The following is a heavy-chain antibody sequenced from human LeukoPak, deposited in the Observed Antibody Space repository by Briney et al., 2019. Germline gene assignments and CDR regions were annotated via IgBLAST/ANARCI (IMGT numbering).Heavy chain of an antibody. V-gene: IGHV1-2*02. Sequence: ASVKVSCKASGYTFTGYYMHRVRQAPGQGLEWMGWINPNSGGTNYAQKFQGRVTMTRDTSISTAYMELSRLRSDDTAVYYCARENIVVVPAATTDNWFDPWGQGTLVTVSS. CDR1: GYTFTGYY. D-gene: IGHD2-2*01. CDR3: ARENIVVVPAATTDNWFDP. CDR2: INPNSGGT. J-gene: IGHJ5*02.